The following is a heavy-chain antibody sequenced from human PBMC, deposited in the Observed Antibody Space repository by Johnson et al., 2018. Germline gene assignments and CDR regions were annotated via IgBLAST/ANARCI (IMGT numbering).Heavy chain of an antibody. D-gene: IGHD4-23*01. CDR1: GGSLSGYY. CDR2: INHSGST. Sequence: QVQLQQWGAGLLKPSETXSLSCAVYGGSLSGYYWSWIRQPPGKGLAWIGEINHSGSTNYNSSLKSRVTISIDTSKNQFSLKVSSVTAADTAVYYCSRGVTDQHWSQGTLVTVSS. CDR3: SRGVTDQH. V-gene: IGHV4-34*01. J-gene: IGHJ1*01.